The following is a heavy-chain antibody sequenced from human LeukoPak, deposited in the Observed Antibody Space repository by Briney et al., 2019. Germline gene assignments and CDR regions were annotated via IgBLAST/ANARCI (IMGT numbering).Heavy chain of an antibody. CDR2: IYGDGSR. V-gene: IGHV3-53*01. CDR3: AELGITMIGGV. Sequence: GGSLRLSCAASGFTVSSNYMSWVRQAPGKGLEWVSLIYGDGSRYYVDSVKGRFTISGDNSKNTLYLQMNSLRAEDTAVYYCAELGITMIGGVWGKGTTVTISS. J-gene: IGHJ6*04. CDR1: GFTVSSNY. D-gene: IGHD3-10*02.